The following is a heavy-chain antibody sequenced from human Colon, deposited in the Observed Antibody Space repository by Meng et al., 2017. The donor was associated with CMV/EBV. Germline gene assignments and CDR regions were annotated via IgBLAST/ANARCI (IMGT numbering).Heavy chain of an antibody. D-gene: IGHD5-12*01. V-gene: IGHV4-30-4*08. Sequence: SETLSLTCTVSGGSISSGDYYWSWIRQPPGKGLEWIGYIYYSGSTYYNPSLKSRVTISVDTSKNQFSLKLNSVTAADTAVYYCARARIGYSGYDSGYWFDPWGQGTLVTVSS. CDR2: IYYSGST. CDR3: ARARIGYSGYDSGYWFDP. CDR1: GGSISSGDYY. J-gene: IGHJ5*02.